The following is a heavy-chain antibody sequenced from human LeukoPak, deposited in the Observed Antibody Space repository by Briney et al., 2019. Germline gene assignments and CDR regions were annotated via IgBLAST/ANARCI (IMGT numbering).Heavy chain of an antibody. J-gene: IGHJ4*02. V-gene: IGHV4-59*12. CDR3: ARSGQNSPTLDY. CDR2: IYYSGST. CDR1: GGSISSYY. D-gene: IGHD4-23*01. Sequence: ASETLSLTCTVSGGSISSYYWSWIRQPPGKGLEWIGYIYYSGSTNYNPSLKSRVTISVDTSKNQFSLKLSSVTAADTAVYYCARSGQNSPTLDYWGQGTLVTVSS.